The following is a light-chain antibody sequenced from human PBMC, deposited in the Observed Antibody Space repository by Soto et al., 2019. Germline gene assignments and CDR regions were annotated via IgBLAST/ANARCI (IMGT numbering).Light chain of an antibody. CDR1: SSDVGGYNY. CDR2: EVR. Sequence: QSVLTQPASVSGSPGQSITISCTGTSSDVGGYNYVSWYQQHPGKAPKLMIYEVRNRPSGVSRRFSGSKSANTASLTISGLQAEDEADYYCSSYTSSSPYVFGTGTKVTVL. CDR3: SSYTSSSPYV. J-gene: IGLJ1*01. V-gene: IGLV2-14*01.